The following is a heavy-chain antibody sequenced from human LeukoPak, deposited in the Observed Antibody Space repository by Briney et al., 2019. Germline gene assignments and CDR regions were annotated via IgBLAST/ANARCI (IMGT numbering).Heavy chain of an antibody. J-gene: IGHJ4*02. V-gene: IGHV4-39*01. CDR1: GGSISGSSYY. D-gene: IGHD6-6*01. Sequence: KASETLSLTCTVSGGSISGSSYYWGWIRQPPGKGLEWIGSIYYSGSTYYNPSLKSRVTISVDTSKNQFSLKLSSVTAADTAVYYCARHRAGYSSSSCFDYWGQGTLVTVSS. CDR2: IYYSGST. CDR3: ARHRAGYSSSSCFDY.